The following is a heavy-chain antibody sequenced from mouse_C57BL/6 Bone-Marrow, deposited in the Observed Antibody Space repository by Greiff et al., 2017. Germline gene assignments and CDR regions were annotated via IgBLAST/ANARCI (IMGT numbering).Heavy chain of an antibody. V-gene: IGHV1-64*01. Sequence: QVQLQQPGAELVKPGASVKLSCKASGYTFTSYWMHWVKQRPGQGLEWIGMIHPNSGSTNYNEKFKSKATLTVDKSSSTAYMQLSSLTSEDSAVYYCARWRTTVVARTAWFAYWGQGTLVTVSA. CDR3: ARWRTTVVARTAWFAY. CDR2: IHPNSGST. J-gene: IGHJ3*01. D-gene: IGHD1-1*01. CDR1: GYTFTSYW.